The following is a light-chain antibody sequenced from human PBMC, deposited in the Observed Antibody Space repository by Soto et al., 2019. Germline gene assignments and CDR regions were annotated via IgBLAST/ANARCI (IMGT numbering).Light chain of an antibody. Sequence: EIVLTQSPGTLSLSPGERATLSCRASQSVSSNYLAWYQQKHGQAPRLLIYVASSRATGIPDMFSGSGSGTDFTLTISRLEPEDFAVYYCQQYGSSWTFGQGTKVEIK. CDR1: QSVSSNY. CDR2: VAS. J-gene: IGKJ1*01. V-gene: IGKV3-20*01. CDR3: QQYGSSWT.